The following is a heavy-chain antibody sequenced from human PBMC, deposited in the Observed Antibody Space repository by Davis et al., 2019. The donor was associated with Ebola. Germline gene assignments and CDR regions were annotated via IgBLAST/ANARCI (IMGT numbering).Heavy chain of an antibody. Sequence: ASVKVSCKASGYTFTSYGISWVRQAPGQGLEWMGWISAYNGNRNYAQKLQGRVTMTTDTSTSSAYMELRSLRFDDTAVYYCARDPGVGARNYFDYWGQGTLVTVSS. D-gene: IGHD1-26*01. CDR2: ISAYNGNR. J-gene: IGHJ4*02. CDR3: ARDPGVGARNYFDY. V-gene: IGHV1-18*01. CDR1: GYTFTSYG.